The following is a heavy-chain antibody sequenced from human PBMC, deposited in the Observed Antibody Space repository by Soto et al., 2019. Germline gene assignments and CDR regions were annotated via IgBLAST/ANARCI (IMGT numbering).Heavy chain of an antibody. CDR2: IYPGDSDT. Sequence: PGESLKISCKGSGYSFTSYWIGWVRQMPGKGLEWMGIIYPGDSDTRYSPSFQGQVTISADKSISTAYLQWSSLKASDTAMYYCAKAVFPQQLVRFVPFDPWGQGTLVTVSS. J-gene: IGHJ5*02. CDR1: GYSFTSYW. V-gene: IGHV5-51*01. CDR3: AKAVFPQQLVRFVPFDP. D-gene: IGHD6-13*01.